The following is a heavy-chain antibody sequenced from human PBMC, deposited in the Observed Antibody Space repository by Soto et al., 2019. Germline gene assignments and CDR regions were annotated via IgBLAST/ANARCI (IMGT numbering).Heavy chain of an antibody. CDR1: GGSISHYD. V-gene: IGHV4-59*08. J-gene: IGHJ5*02. D-gene: IGHD2-2*01. CDR3: ARQGRVVIPSTMAKWFDP. Sequence: SETLCLTSTVSGGSISHYDGSWIRQPPGKGLVWIGHIYNSGSTNYNPSLKSRVTISVDTSKNQFSLRLSSVTAADTAVYYCARQGRVVIPSTMAKWFDPWGQGTLVTVSS. CDR2: IYNSGST.